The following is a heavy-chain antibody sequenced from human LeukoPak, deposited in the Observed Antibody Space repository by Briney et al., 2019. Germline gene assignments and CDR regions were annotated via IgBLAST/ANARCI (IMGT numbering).Heavy chain of an antibody. Sequence: SETPSLTCTVSGGSINSFYWTWIRQPAGKGLEWIGRIYSSGSTNFNPSLKSRVTMSVDTSKNQFSLRQSSVTAADTAAYFCARENWRSKSIDFDSWGQGTLVTVSS. V-gene: IGHV4-4*07. CDR2: IYSSGST. D-gene: IGHD6-6*01. CDR3: ARENWRSKSIDFDS. J-gene: IGHJ4*02. CDR1: GGSINSFY.